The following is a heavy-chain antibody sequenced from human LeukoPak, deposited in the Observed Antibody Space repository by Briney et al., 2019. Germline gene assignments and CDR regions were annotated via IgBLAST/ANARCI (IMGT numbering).Heavy chain of an antibody. V-gene: IGHV1-69*13. CDR1: GGTFSSYA. J-gene: IGHJ6*03. CDR3: AGTYYDFWSGYSHYYYYMDV. Sequence: ASVKVSCKASGGTFSSYAISWVRQAPGQGLEWMGGIIPIFGTANYAQKFQGSVTITADESTSTAYMELSSLRSEDTAVYYCAGTYYDFWSGYSHYYYYMDVWGKGTTVTVS. D-gene: IGHD3-3*01. CDR2: IIPIFGTA.